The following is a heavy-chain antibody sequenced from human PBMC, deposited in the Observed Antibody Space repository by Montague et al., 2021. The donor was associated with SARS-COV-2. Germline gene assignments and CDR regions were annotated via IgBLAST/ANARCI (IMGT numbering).Heavy chain of an antibody. CDR3: ARIPVGSKYYFDF. CDR1: GDSVSSNLST. Sequence: CAISGDSVSSNLSTRSWIRKAPARSLEWLESRYYRSKWNNDYAESVKSRITIDPDTSKHQFSLHLNSVTPEDTAVYYCARIPVGSKYYFDFWGQGTLVTVSS. CDR2: RYYRSKWNN. D-gene: IGHD2-2*01. V-gene: IGHV6-1*01. J-gene: IGHJ4*02.